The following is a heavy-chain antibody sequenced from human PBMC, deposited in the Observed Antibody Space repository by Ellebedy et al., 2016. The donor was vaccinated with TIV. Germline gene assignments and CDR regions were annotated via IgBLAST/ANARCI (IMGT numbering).Heavy chain of an antibody. Sequence: SETLSLXCAVYGGSFSGYYWSWIRQPPGKGLEWIGEINHSGSTNYNPSLKSRVTISVDTSKNQFSLKLSSVTAADTAVYYCARGPAGTGGWGQGTLVTVSS. CDR2: INHSGST. V-gene: IGHV4-34*01. CDR3: ARGPAGTGG. CDR1: GGSFSGYY. J-gene: IGHJ4*02. D-gene: IGHD6-13*01.